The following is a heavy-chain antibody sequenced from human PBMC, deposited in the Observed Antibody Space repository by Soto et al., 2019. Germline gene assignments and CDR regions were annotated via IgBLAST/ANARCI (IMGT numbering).Heavy chain of an antibody. V-gene: IGHV1-3*01. CDR2: INPDNGNT. J-gene: IGHJ5*02. CDR1: GYTFTRYT. CDR3: ARGIATGQLDP. D-gene: IGHD2-15*01. Sequence: ASVKVSCKASGYTFTRYTMNWVRQAPGQRLEWMGWINPDNGNTKSSQKFQDRVIITRDTSASTAYMDLSSLRSEDTAVYYCARGIATGQLDPWGQGTLLTVSS.